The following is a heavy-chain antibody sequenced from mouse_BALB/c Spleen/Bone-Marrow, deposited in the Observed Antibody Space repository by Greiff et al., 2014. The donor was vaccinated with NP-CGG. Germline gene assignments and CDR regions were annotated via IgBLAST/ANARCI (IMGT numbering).Heavy chain of an antibody. J-gene: IGHJ4*01. CDR2: ISDGGTYT. D-gene: IGHD1-1*02. CDR3: ARSGERYGAMDY. CDR1: GFTFSDFY. Sequence: EVQLMQSGGHLVKPGGSLKLSCAASGFTFSDFYMFWFRQTPEKRLEWVATISDGGTYTYYPDSVKGRFTISRDNAKNNLYLQMSSLKSEDTAMYYCARSGERYGAMDYWGQGTSVTVSS. V-gene: IGHV5-4*02.